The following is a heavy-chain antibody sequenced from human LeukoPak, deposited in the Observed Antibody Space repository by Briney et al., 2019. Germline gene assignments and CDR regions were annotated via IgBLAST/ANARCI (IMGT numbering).Heavy chain of an antibody. CDR1: GGSFSGYY. V-gene: IGHV4-34*01. Sequence: SETLSLTCAVYGGSFSGYYWSWIRQPPGKGLEWIREINHSGSTNYNPSLKSRLTISVDTSKNQFSLKLSSVTAADTAVYYCARERPWLRLALDCWGQGTLVTVSS. CDR3: ARERPWLRLALDC. D-gene: IGHD5-12*01. CDR2: INHSGST. J-gene: IGHJ4*02.